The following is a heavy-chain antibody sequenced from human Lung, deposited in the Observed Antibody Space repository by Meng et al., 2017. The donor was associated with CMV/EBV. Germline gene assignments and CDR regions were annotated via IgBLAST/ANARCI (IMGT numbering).Heavy chain of an antibody. V-gene: IGHV3-74*01. CDR3: AREGTGYDFWRGYRKDALNL. J-gene: IGHJ3*01. CDR1: GFTFSSYW. CDR2: IDSEGRTT. D-gene: IGHD3-3*01. Sequence: GGSLRLXCAASGFTFSSYWMHWVRQAPGKGPVWVSRIDSEGRTTSYADSVKGRFTISRDNAKNTLYLQMNSLRPEDTALYYCAREGTGYDFWRGYRKDALNLWGQGTMVTVSS.